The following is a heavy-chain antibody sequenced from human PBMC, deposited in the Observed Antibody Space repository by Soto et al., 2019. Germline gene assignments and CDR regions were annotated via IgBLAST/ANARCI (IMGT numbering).Heavy chain of an antibody. J-gene: IGHJ4*02. CDR1: GFTFRSHW. V-gene: IGHV3-74*01. D-gene: IGHD4-17*01. CDR2: INTDGRST. Sequence: EVQLVESGGGLVQPGGSLRLSCAASGFTFRSHWMHWVRQAPGKGLVWVSRINTDGRSTSYVDSVKGRFTISRDNAKNTLYLQMNSLRAEDTAVYYCARDSTTVTTAFDYWGQGTLVTVSS. CDR3: ARDSTTVTTAFDY.